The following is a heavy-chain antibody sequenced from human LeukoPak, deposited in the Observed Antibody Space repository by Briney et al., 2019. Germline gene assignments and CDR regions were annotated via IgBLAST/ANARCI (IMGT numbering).Heavy chain of an antibody. J-gene: IGHJ4*02. D-gene: IGHD4-17*01. V-gene: IGHV4-39*01. CDR3: ARPAYYGDYSNFAY. CDR1: GGSISSSSYY. CDR2: IYYSGTT. Sequence: SETLSLTCTVSGGSISSSSYYWGWIRQPPGKGLEWLGSIYYSGTTYYNPSLKTRVTISVDTSRDQFSLKLNSVTAADTAVYYCARPAYYGDYSNFAYWGPGTLVTVSS.